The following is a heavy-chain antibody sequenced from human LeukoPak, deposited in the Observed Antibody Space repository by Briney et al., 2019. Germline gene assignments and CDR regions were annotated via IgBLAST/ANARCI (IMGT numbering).Heavy chain of an antibody. D-gene: IGHD3-3*01. V-gene: IGHV3-43*01. CDR2: ISWDGGST. Sequence: PGGSLRLSCAASGFTFDDYTMRWVRQAPGKGLEWVSLISWDGGSTYYADSVKGRFTISRDNSKNSLYLQMNSLRTEDTALYYCAKDGLEPFDYWGQGTLVTVSS. CDR1: GFTFDDYT. CDR3: AKDGLEPFDY. J-gene: IGHJ4*02.